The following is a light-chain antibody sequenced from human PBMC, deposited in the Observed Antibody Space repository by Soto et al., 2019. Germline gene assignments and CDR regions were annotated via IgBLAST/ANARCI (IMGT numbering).Light chain of an antibody. CDR2: GSS. J-gene: IGKJ1*01. Sequence: EVVSTLSPGTLSLSPGERATVSCRASQSVPSSSLAWYQQKPGQAPRLLIYGSSSRATGVPDRFSGSGSGTGSTLTITRLEPEDFAVYYCHQYGTLPWTFSRGTKVDIK. V-gene: IGKV3-20*01. CDR3: HQYGTLPWT. CDR1: QSVPSSS.